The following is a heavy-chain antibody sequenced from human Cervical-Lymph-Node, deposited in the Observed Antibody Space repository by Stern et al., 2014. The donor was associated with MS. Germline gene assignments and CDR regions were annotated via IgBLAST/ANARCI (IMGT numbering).Heavy chain of an antibody. CDR2: INPKSGGT. D-gene: IGHD6-6*01. V-gene: IGHV1-2*02. CDR3: TRALRIADRPSPGGHWFDP. Sequence: QVQLVQSGAEVEKPGASVKVSCKASGYIFTDYYLHLVRQAPGQGLEWMGRINPKSGGTSYAQSFQGRVTLTREASTNTPYMDSSRLTSDDTAVYYCTRALRIADRPSPGGHWFDPWGQGTLVIVSS. J-gene: IGHJ5*02. CDR1: GYIFTDYY.